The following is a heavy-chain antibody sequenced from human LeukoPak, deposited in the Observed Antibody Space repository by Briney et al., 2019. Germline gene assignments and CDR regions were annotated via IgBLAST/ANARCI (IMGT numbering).Heavy chain of an antibody. D-gene: IGHD3-16*02. CDR1: GYTFTSYG. J-gene: IGHJ5*02. Sequence: GASVKVSCKASGYTFTSYGISWVRQAPGQGLEWMGWISAYNGNTNYAQKLQGRVTMTTDTSTSTAYMELSRLRSDDTAVYYCAREGSAFGGVIDRGFDPWGQGTLVTVSS. CDR3: AREGSAFGGVIDRGFDP. V-gene: IGHV1-18*01. CDR2: ISAYNGNT.